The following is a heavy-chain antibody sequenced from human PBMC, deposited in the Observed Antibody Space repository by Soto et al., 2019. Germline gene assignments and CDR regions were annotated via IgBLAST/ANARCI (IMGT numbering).Heavy chain of an antibody. J-gene: IGHJ5*02. V-gene: IGHV3-23*01. CDR1: GFPFSSYA. D-gene: IGHD1-20*01. Sequence: GGSLRLSCAAAGFPFSSYAMSWVRQAPGKGLEWVSAISGSGGSTYYADSVKGRFTISRDNSKNTLYLQMNSLRAEDTAVYYCAKDRSTYNWNNWFDPWGQGTLVTVSS. CDR3: AKDRSTYNWNNWFDP. CDR2: ISGSGGST.